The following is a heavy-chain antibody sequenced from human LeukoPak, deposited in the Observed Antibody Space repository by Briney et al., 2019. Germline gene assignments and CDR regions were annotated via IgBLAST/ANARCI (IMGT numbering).Heavy chain of an antibody. CDR2: ISSSSTI. Sequence: PGGSLRLSCAASGFTFSSYSMNWVRQAPGKGLEWVSYISSSSTIYYADSVKGRFTISRDNAKNSLYLQMNSLRAEDTAVYYCARDRSGGSGSSVSYWGQGTLVTVSS. CDR1: GFTFSSYS. CDR3: ARDRSGGSGSSVSY. V-gene: IGHV3-48*01. D-gene: IGHD3-10*01. J-gene: IGHJ4*02.